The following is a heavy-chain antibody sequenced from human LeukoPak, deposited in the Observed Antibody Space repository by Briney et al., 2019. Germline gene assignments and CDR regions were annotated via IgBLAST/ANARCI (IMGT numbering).Heavy chain of an antibody. CDR1: GFTFSSYA. D-gene: IGHD2-15*01. Sequence: GGSLRLSCAASGFTFSSYAMHWVRQAPGKGLEWVAVISYDGSNKYYADSVKGRFTISRDNSKNTLYLQMNSLRVEDTAVYYCATGYCSGGSCYSDYYYGMDVWGKGTTVTVSS. CDR2: ISYDGSNK. J-gene: IGHJ6*04. V-gene: IGHV3-30*04. CDR3: ATGYCSGGSCYSDYYYGMDV.